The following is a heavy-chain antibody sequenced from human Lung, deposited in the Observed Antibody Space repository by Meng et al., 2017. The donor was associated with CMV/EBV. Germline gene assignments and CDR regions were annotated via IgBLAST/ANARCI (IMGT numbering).Heavy chain of an antibody. V-gene: IGHV7-4-1*02. D-gene: IGHD2/OR15-2a*01. CDR1: GYTFNTYT. CDR3: ARGGNFDP. Sequence: VQLLQSGSELKKHGALVKVSCNASGYTFNTYTINWVRQAHGRGLEWMGWISTNTGTPTYTQGFTGRFVFSLDTSVSTAYLQISSLKAEDTAVYYCARGGNFDPWGQGTLVTVSS. CDR2: ISTNTGTP. J-gene: IGHJ5*02.